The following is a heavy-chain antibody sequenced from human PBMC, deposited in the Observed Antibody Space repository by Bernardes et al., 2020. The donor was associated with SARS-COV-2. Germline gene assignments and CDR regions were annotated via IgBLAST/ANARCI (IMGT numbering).Heavy chain of an antibody. J-gene: IGHJ5*02. V-gene: IGHV4-38-2*01. CDR2: IYHSGST. Sequence: SDTLSLTCAVSGYSISSGYYWGWIRQPPGKGLEWIGSIYHSGSTYYNPSLKSRVTISVDTSKNQFSLKLSSVTAADTAVYYCATTPGSYYQGWFDPWGQGTLVTVSS. CDR3: ATTPGSYYQGWFDP. CDR1: GYSISSGYY. D-gene: IGHD3-10*01.